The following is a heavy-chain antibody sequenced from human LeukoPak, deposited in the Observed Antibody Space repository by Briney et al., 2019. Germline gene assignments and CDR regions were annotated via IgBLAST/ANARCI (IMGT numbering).Heavy chain of an antibody. J-gene: IGHJ6*03. CDR3: AKGGPVSSKSITMIRGTRRYNYYMDV. Sequence: GGSVRLSCAASGFTFSNYGMTWVRQAPGKGPEWVSGISGSGGNTYYADSVKGRFTISRDNSKNTLYLQMNSLRAEDTAVYYCAKGGPVSSKSITMIRGTRRYNYYMDVWGKGTTVTISS. CDR2: ISGSGGNT. CDR1: GFTFSNYG. D-gene: IGHD3-10*01. V-gene: IGHV3-23*01.